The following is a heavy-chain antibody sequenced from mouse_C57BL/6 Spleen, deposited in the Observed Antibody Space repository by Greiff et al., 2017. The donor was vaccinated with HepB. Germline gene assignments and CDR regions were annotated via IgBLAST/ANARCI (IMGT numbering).Heavy chain of an antibody. CDR2: INPGSGGT. D-gene: IGHD2-4*01. Sequence: QVQLKESGAELVRPGTSVKVSCKASGYAFTNYLIEWVKQRPGQGLEWIGVINPGSGGTNYNEKFKGKATLTADKSSSTAYMQLSSLTSEDSAVYFCAREGDYGPYYFDYWGHGTTLTFSS. J-gene: IGHJ2*01. V-gene: IGHV1-54*01. CDR1: GYAFTNYL. CDR3: AREGDYGPYYFDY.